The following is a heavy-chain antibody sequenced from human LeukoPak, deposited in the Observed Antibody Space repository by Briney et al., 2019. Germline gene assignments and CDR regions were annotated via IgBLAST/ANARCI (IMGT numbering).Heavy chain of an antibody. V-gene: IGHV3-30*02. CDR2: IRYDGSNK. CDR3: ARDRSGDVDFWSGYYTNYFDP. J-gene: IGHJ5*02. Sequence: GGSLRLSCAASGFTFSSYGMHWVRQAPGKGLEWVAFIRYDGSNKYYADSVKGRFTISRDNSKNTLYLQMNSLRAEDTAVYYCARDRSGDVDFWSGYYTNYFDPWGQGTLVTVSS. D-gene: IGHD3-3*01. CDR1: GFTFSSYG.